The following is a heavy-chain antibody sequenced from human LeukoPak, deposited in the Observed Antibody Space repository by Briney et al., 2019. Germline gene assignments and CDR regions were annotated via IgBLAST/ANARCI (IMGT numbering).Heavy chain of an antibody. D-gene: IGHD6-13*01. CDR1: GDSISNYY. V-gene: IGHV4-4*07. CDR3: ARVLRGYNYFDY. Sequence: PSETLSLTCTVSGDSISNYYWNWLRQPAGKGLEWIGRIYTSGSTNYNPSLKSRVTMSVDTSKNQFSLKLSSVTAADTAVYFCARVLRGYNYFDYWGQGTLVTVSS. CDR2: IYTSGST. J-gene: IGHJ4*02.